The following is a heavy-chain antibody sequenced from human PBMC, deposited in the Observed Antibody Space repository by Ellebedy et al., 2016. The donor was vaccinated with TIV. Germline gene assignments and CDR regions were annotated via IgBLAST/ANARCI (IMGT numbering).Heavy chain of an antibody. Sequence: GESLKISCAASGFTFSSYAMSWVRQASGTGLEWVSGISDSGDTTYYADSVKGRFTVSRDNSKNTLYLQMTNLRAEDTALYYCAANGYGGYWGQGTLVIVSS. CDR2: ISDSGDTT. CDR1: GFTFSSYA. J-gene: IGHJ4*02. D-gene: IGHD3-10*01. V-gene: IGHV3-23*01. CDR3: AANGYGGY.